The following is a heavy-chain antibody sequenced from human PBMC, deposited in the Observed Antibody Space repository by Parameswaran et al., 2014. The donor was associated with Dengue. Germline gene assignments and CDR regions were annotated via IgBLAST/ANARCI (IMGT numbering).Heavy chain of an antibody. CDR1: EFSFRTYE. Sequence: GGSLRLSCAASEFSFRTYEMNWVRQAPGKGLEWVSYISSGGSSIYYADSVKGRFTVSRDNAKDSLYLQMNSLRLEDTAIYYCARGTDLGYCSGRSCSNALDIWGQGTMVTVSS. CDR2: ISSGGSSI. V-gene: IGHV3-48*03. D-gene: IGHD2-15*01. J-gene: IGHJ3*02. CDR3: ARGTDLGYCSGRSCSNALDI.